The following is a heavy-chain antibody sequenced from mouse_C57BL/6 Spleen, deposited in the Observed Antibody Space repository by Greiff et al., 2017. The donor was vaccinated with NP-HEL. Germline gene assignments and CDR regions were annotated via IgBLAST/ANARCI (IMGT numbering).Heavy chain of an antibody. J-gene: IGHJ2*01. V-gene: IGHV1-69*01. CDR2: LDPSVSYT. CDR3: ARGYDYDDY. CDR1: GYTFPSYW. D-gene: IGHD2-4*01. Sequence: QVQLKQPGAELVLPGASVQLSCTASGYTFPSYWLHWVQQRPGQGLEWLGELDPSVSYTTSTQKFKGQSTLTVDKSSRTAYMQLSSLTSEDSAVYYCARGYDYDDYWGKGTTLTVSS.